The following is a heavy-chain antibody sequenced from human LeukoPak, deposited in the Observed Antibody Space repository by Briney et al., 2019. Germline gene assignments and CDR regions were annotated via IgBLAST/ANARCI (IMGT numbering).Heavy chain of an antibody. D-gene: IGHD3-10*01. CDR3: ARDRDYGSGNGFDY. Sequence: GGSLRLSCAASGFTVSSNYMSWVRQAPGKGLEWVSVIYSGGSTYYADSVKGRFTISRDNSKNTLYLQMNGLRAEDTAVYYCARDRDYGSGNGFDYWGQGTLVTVSS. V-gene: IGHV3-53*01. J-gene: IGHJ4*02. CDR1: GFTVSSNY. CDR2: IYSGGST.